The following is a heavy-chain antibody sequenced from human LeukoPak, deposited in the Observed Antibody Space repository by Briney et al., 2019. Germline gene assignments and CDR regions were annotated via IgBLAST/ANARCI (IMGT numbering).Heavy chain of an antibody. V-gene: IGHV3-74*01. J-gene: IGHJ3*02. CDR1: GFTFSSFW. D-gene: IGHD3-3*01. Sequence: GRSLRLSCAASGFTFSSFWMHWARQDAGKGLVWVARISSDGSNTIYADSVKGRFTISRDNAKNTLYLQMNSLRAEDTAVYYCASGVTIWLGNALDMWGQGTMVTVS. CDR3: ASGVTIWLGNALDM. CDR2: ISSDGSNT.